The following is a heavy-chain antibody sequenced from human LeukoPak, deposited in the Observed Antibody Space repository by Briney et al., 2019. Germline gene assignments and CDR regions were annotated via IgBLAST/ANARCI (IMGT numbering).Heavy chain of an antibody. Sequence: GGSLRLSCAASGFTFSSYGMHWVRQAPGKGLEWVAVIWYDGSNKYYADSVKGRFTISRDNSKNTLYLQMDSLRAEDTAVYYCARDYYGSGSYSDYWGQGTLVTVSS. J-gene: IGHJ4*02. D-gene: IGHD3-10*01. CDR3: ARDYYGSGSYSDY. CDR2: IWYDGSNK. V-gene: IGHV3-33*01. CDR1: GFTFSSYG.